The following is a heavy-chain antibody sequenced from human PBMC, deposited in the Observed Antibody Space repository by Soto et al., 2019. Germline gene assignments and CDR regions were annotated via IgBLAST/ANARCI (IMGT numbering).Heavy chain of an antibody. V-gene: IGHV4-59*01. CDR3: ARGGYCSGGSCLHPTYYYYYGMDV. J-gene: IGHJ6*02. Sequence: SETLSLTCTVSGGSISSYYWSWIRQLPGKGVERIGYVYYGGSTNYNPSLKSRVTTSVDTSKNQFSLKLSSVTAADTAVYYCARGGYCSGGSCLHPTYYYYYGMDVWGQGTTVTVSS. CDR1: GGSISSYY. D-gene: IGHD2-15*01. CDR2: VYYGGST.